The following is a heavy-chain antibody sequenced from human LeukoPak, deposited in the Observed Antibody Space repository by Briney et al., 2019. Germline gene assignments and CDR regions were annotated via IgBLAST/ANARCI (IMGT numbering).Heavy chain of an antibody. CDR1: GFNFDDHG. Sequence: GGSLTLSCVGSGFNFDDHGMHWVRQVPGKGLEWVSGSTWNSAGIGYADSVRGRFTISRDNAKNSLYLHMDSLRPEDTAFYYCAKDRAAVIAGDFENWGQGTLVTASS. CDR3: AKDRAAVIAGDFEN. J-gene: IGHJ4*02. V-gene: IGHV3-9*01. CDR2: STWNSAGI.